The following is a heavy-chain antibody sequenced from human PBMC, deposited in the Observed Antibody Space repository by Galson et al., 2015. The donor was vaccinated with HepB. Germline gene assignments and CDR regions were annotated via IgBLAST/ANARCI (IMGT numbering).Heavy chain of an antibody. V-gene: IGHV3-23*01. CDR2: ISGSGGST. D-gene: IGHD3-22*01. CDR1: GFTFSSYA. CDR3: AKDPHDSSGYYLQLDY. Sequence: SLRLSCAASGFTFSSYAMSWVHQAPGKGLEWVSAISGSGGSTYYADSVKGRFTISRDNSKNTLYLQMNSLRAEDTAVYYCAKDPHDSSGYYLQLDYWGQGTLVTVSS. J-gene: IGHJ4*02.